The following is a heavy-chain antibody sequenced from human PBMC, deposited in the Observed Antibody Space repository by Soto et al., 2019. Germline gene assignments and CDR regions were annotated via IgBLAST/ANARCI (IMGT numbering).Heavy chain of an antibody. J-gene: IGHJ4*02. V-gene: IGHV3-23*01. CDR2: ISGSGGST. CDR3: ASLVVVSLLFDY. D-gene: IGHD3-22*01. Sequence: EVQLLESGGGLVQPGGSLRLSCAASGFTFSSYAMSWVRQAPGKGLEWVSAISGSGGSTYYADSVKGRFTISRDNSKNTLYLQMNSLRAEDTAVYYCASLVVVSLLFDYWGQGTLVTVSS. CDR1: GFTFSSYA.